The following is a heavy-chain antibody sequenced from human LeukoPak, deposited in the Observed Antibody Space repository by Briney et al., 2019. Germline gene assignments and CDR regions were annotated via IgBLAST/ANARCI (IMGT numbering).Heavy chain of an antibody. D-gene: IGHD4-11*01. J-gene: IGHJ6*02. CDR2: INSDGSSL. CDR3: ARDYAYGNYYYGYFYGMDV. V-gene: IGHV3-74*01. Sequence: PGGSLRLSCAASGFTFSDYWMHWVRQAPGKGLVWVSRINSDGSSLSYADSVKGRLTISRDNAKNTLYLQMNSLRAEDTAVYYCARDYAYGNYYYGYFYGMDVWGQGTTVTVSS. CDR1: GFTFSDYW.